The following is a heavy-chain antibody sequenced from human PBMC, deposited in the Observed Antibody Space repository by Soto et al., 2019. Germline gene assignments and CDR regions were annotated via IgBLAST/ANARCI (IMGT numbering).Heavy chain of an antibody. V-gene: IGHV1-18*04. D-gene: IGHD5-18*01. J-gene: IGHJ6*02. Sequence: GASVKVSCKASGYTFTSYGISWVRQAPGQGLEWMGWISAYNGNTNYAQKLQGRVTMTTDTSTSTAYMELRSLRSDDTAVYYCARDRQPPRRAGKDGMDVWGQGTTVTVSS. CDR3: ARDRQPPRRAGKDGMDV. CDR2: ISAYNGNT. CDR1: GYTFTSYG.